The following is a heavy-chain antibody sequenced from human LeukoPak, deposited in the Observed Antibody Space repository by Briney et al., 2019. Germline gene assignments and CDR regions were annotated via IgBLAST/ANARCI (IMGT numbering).Heavy chain of an antibody. CDR3: ARALYYDILTGYQTHTYYFDY. V-gene: IGHV3-21*01. J-gene: IGHJ4*02. Sequence: GGYLTLSCTASRVTCSGYTMKWVRPAPGKGLEWVSSISSRRSDIYYAASVKGRFTITRDNARNSLYLQMSRLRAEDTAVYYCARALYYDILTGYQTHTYYFDYWGQGTLITVSS. CDR2: ISSRRSDI. CDR1: RVTCSGYT. D-gene: IGHD3-9*01.